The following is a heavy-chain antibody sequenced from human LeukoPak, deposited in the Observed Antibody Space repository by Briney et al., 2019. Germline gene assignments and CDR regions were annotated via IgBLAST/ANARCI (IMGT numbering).Heavy chain of an antibody. CDR1: GFTFSSYA. CDR3: ARDRGLIVLLAFDT. CDR2: ISSIGGST. J-gene: IGHJ3*02. V-gene: IGHV3-64*01. Sequence: GGSLRLSCAASGFTFSSYAMHWVRQAPGKGLEYVSTISSIGGSTFYANSVKGRFTVSRDNSKNTLYLQMGSLRAEDMAVYYCARDRGLIVLLAFDTWGQGTVVTVSS. D-gene: IGHD3-22*01.